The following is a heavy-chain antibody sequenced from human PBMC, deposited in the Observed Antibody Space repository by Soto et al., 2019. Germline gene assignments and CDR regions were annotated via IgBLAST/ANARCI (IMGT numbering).Heavy chain of an antibody. D-gene: IGHD3-3*01. CDR3: ARGESGRFLEWSRYYYYGMDV. J-gene: IGHJ6*02. V-gene: IGHV1-18*01. CDR1: GYTFTSYG. CDR2: ISAYNGNT. Sequence: QVQLVQSGAEVKKPGASVKVSCKASGYTFTSYGISWVRQAPGQGLEWMGWISAYNGNTNYAQKLQGRVTMTTDTSTSTAYMELRSLRSDDKAVYYCARGESGRFLEWSRYYYYGMDVWGQGTTVPVSS.